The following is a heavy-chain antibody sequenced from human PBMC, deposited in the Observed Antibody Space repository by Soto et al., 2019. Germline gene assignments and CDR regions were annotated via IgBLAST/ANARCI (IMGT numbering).Heavy chain of an antibody. CDR2: IRSKAYGGTT. CDR3: TRDLAARPPFAFDY. D-gene: IGHD6-6*01. J-gene: IGHJ4*02. CDR1: GFTFGDYA. V-gene: IGHV3-49*03. Sequence: GGSLRLSCTASGFTFGDYAMSWFRQAPGKGLEWVGFIRSKAYGGTTEYAASVKGRFTISRDDSKSIAYLQMNSLKTEDTAVYYCTRDLAARPPFAFDYWGQGTLVTVSS.